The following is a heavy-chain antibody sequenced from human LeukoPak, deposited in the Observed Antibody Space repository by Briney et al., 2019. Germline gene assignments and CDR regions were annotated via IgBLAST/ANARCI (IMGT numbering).Heavy chain of an antibody. CDR3: ARERGIAVAADFDY. V-gene: IGHV1-69*04. D-gene: IGHD6-19*01. CDR2: IIPILGIA. Sequence: SVKVSCKASGGTFSSYAISWVRQAPGQGLEWMGRIIPILGIANYAQKFQGRVTITADKSTSTAYMELSSLRSEDTAVYYCARERGIAVAADFDYWGQGTLVTVSS. CDR1: GGTFSSYA. J-gene: IGHJ4*02.